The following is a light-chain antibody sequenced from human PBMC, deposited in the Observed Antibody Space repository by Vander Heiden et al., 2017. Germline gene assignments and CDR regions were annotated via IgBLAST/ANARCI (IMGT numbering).Light chain of an antibody. CDR2: CKY. Sequence: QSVLPQPRSASGTPGQRVTISGSGSSSNIGSNYVYCYQQLPGTAPKLLIVCKYTRPSGVPDQFLCDKTGGYASTITSGPRSEEEADDYWGDSDESLSVLVFGGGTKLTVL. V-gene: IGLV1-47*02. CDR1: SSNIGSNY. J-gene: IGLJ2*01. CDR3: GDSDESLSVLV.